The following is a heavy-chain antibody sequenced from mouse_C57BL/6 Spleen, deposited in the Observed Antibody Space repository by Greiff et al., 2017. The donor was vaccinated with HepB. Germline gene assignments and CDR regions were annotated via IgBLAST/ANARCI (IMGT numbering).Heavy chain of an antibody. CDR1: GYTFTSYD. CDR2: IYPRDGST. J-gene: IGHJ2*01. D-gene: IGHD4-1*01. V-gene: IGHV1-85*01. Sequence: QVQLQQSGPELVKPGASVKLSCKASGYTFTSYDINWVKQRPGQGLEWIGWIYPRDGSTKYNEKFKGKATLTVDTSASTAYMELHSLTSEDSAVYFGASLTNRDERDYWGQGTTLTVSS. CDR3: ASLTNRDERDY.